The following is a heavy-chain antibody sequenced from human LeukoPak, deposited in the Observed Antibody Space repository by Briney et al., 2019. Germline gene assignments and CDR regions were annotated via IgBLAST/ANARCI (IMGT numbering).Heavy chain of an antibody. CDR2: ISASRGST. Sequence: GGSLRLSCAASGFTFSNYPLSWVRQAPGKGLEWVSSISASRGSTYYADSVKGRFTISRDNSKNTLYLQMNSLRAEDTAVYYCAKDFSVFGELLFYDYWGQGTLVTVSS. J-gene: IGHJ4*02. V-gene: IGHV3-23*01. D-gene: IGHD3-10*02. CDR1: GFTFSNYP. CDR3: AKDFSVFGELLFYDY.